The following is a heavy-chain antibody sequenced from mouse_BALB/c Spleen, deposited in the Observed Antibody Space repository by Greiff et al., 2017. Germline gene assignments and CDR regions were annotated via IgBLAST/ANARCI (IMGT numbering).Heavy chain of an antibody. D-gene: IGHD1-2*01. V-gene: IGHV5-17*02. Sequence: EVKLVESGGGLVQPGGSRKLSCAASGFTFSSFGMHWVRQAPEKGLEWVAYISSGSSTIYYADTVKGRFTISRDNPKNTLFLQMTSLRSEDTAMYYCARGTTATVFYAMDYWGQGTSVTVSS. CDR3: ARGTTATVFYAMDY. CDR1: GFTFSSFG. J-gene: IGHJ4*01. CDR2: ISSGSSTI.